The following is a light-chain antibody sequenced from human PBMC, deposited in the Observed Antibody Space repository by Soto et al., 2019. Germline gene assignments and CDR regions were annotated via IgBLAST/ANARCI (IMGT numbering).Light chain of an antibody. V-gene: IGKV1-6*01. J-gene: IGKJ1*01. CDR3: LKDYNYPPT. CDR2: AAS. CDR1: QGIRND. Sequence: AIRMTQCPSSLCASTGDRVTITCRASQGIRNDLGWYQQKPGKAPKLLIYAASSLQSGVPSRFSGSGSGTGFTLTISSLQPEDFATYYCLKDYNYPPTFGQGTKVDIK.